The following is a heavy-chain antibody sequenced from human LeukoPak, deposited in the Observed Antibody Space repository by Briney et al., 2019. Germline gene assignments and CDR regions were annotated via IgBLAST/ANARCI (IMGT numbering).Heavy chain of an antibody. CDR3: ATTDNAIAGPY. CDR2: INQDGGQK. J-gene: IGHJ4*02. V-gene: IGHV3-7*01. CDR1: GFTFSAYW. Sequence: SGGSLRLSCAASGFTFSAYWMAWVRQAPGRGLDWVGNINQDGGQKFYANSVKGRSTISRDNAGNSLYLQMNNLRAEDTAVYYCATTDNAIAGPYWGQGILVTVSS. D-gene: IGHD1-20*01.